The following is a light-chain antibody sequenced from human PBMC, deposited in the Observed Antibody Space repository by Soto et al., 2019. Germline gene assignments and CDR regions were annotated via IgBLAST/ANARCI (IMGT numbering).Light chain of an antibody. J-gene: IGKJ1*01. Sequence: EILLTQSPGTLSLSPGERATISCRASQSVSSSYLSWYQLKPGQAPRLLIYGASSRATGIPDRFSGSGSGTDITLTISRPETEDFAVYYCQQYGYSFRAFGQGTKVEL. CDR1: QSVSSSY. CDR3: QQYGYSFRA. CDR2: GAS. V-gene: IGKV3-20*01.